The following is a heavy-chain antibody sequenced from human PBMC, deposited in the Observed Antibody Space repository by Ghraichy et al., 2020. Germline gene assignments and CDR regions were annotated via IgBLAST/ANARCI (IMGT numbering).Heavy chain of an antibody. J-gene: IGHJ4*02. Sequence: GESLNISCAASGFTFSDYYMTWIRQAPGKGLEWLSYISSRNNIFYADSVRGQFTISRDNAKNSLYLQMNSLRAEDTAVYYCGAFDHWGQGTLVTVSS. CDR3: GAFDH. V-gene: IGHV3-69-1*02. CDR2: ISSRNNI. CDR1: GFTFSDYY.